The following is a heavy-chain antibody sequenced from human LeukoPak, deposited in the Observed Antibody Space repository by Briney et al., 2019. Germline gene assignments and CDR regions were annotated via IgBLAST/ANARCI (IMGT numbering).Heavy chain of an antibody. CDR1: GGSISSYY. Sequence: SETLSLTCTVSGGSISSYYWSWIRQPAGKGLEWIGRIYTSGSTNYNPSLKSRVTMSVDTSKNQFSLKLSSVTAADTAVYYCARPSYNYDSSGYYGSSSFDYWGQGTLVTVSS. CDR3: ARPSYNYDSSGYYGSSSFDY. D-gene: IGHD3-22*01. V-gene: IGHV4-4*07. CDR2: IYTSGST. J-gene: IGHJ4*02.